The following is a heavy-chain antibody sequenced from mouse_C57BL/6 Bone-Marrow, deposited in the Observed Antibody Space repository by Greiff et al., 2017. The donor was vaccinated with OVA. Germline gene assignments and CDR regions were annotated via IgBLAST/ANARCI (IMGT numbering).Heavy chain of an antibody. CDR3: VRPLSSRAMDY. CDR1: GFSFNTYA. D-gene: IGHD3-3*01. J-gene: IGHJ4*01. V-gene: IGHV10-1*01. CDR2: IRSKSNNYAT. Sequence: EVQLVESGGGLVQPKGSLKLSCAASGFSFNTYAMNWVRQAPGKGLEWVARIRSKSNNYATYYADSVKDRFTISRDDSESMLYLQMNNLKTEATAMYYSVRPLSSRAMDYWGQRTSVTVSS.